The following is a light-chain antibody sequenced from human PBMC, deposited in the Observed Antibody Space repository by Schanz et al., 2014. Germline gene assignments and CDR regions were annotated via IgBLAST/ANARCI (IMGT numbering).Light chain of an antibody. CDR2: EGN. V-gene: IGLV2-23*01. CDR1: SSDVGGYIL. Sequence: QSALTQPASVSGSPGQSISISCTGTSSDVGGYILVSWYQHHPGKVPKLMIYEGNKRPSGVSDRFSGSRSGNTASLTISGLQAEDEADYYCCSYAGDFTWVFGGGTKLTVL. CDR3: CSYAGDFTWV. J-gene: IGLJ3*02.